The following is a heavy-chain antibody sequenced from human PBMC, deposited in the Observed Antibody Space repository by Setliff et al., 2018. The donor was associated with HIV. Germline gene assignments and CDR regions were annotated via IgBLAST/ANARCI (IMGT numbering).Heavy chain of an antibody. Sequence: ASVKVSCKASGYTFTSYAMHWVRQAPGQRLEWMGWINAGNGNTKYSQKFQGRVTITRDASASTAYMELSSLRSEDTAVYYCARVRGIGAYNYYYMDVWGKGTTVTVSS. V-gene: IGHV1-3*01. CDR1: GYTFTSYA. D-gene: IGHD1-26*01. CDR3: ARVRGIGAYNYYYMDV. J-gene: IGHJ6*03. CDR2: INAGNGNT.